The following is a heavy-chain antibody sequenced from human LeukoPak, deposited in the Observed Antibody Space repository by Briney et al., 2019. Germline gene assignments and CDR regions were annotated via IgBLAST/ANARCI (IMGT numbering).Heavy chain of an antibody. V-gene: IGHV3-23*01. CDR2: ITNNNGKT. D-gene: IGHD2-8*01. J-gene: IGHJ3*02. CDR3: AKDYVGVVPDAFDI. CDR1: GFAVGRFA. Sequence: GGSLRLSCVASGFAVGRFAMSWVRQVPGQGLEWLSSITNNNGKTYYADSVKGRFTISRDNSKNTLYLQMNSLRVEDTAVYRCAKDYVGVVPDAFDIWGQGTRVTVSS.